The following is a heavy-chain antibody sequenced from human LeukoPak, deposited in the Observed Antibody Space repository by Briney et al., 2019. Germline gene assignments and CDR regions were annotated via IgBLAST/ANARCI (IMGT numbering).Heavy chain of an antibody. CDR2: ISGGGYST. Sequence: PGGSLRLSCAASGFTFSNYAMSWVRQAPGKGLEWVSAISGGGYSTYYADSVKGRFTISRDNSKTTLYLQMNSLRAEDTAVYYCAKDPGNWGYYFDYWGQGTLVTVSS. V-gene: IGHV3-23*01. J-gene: IGHJ4*02. D-gene: IGHD7-27*01. CDR3: AKDPGNWGYYFDY. CDR1: GFTFSNYA.